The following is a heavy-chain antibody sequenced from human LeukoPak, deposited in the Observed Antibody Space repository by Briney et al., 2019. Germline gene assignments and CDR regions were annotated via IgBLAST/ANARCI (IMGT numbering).Heavy chain of an antibody. J-gene: IGHJ4*02. V-gene: IGHV3-30*18. CDR3: AKDRGYSSGWYYFDY. CDR1: GFTFSNYG. CDR2: ISYDGSNK. D-gene: IGHD6-19*01. Sequence: GGSLRLSCAASGFTFSNYGMHWVRQAPGKGLEWVAVISYDGSNKYYADSVKGRFTISRDNSKNTLYLQMSSLRAEDTAVYYCAKDRGYSSGWYYFDYWGQGTLVTVSS.